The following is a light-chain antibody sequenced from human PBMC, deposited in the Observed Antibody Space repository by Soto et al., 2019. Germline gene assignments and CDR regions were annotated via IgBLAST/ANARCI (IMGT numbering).Light chain of an antibody. Sequence: QSVLTQPPAASGSPGQSVTISCTGTRSDVGGYNFVSWYQQHPGEAPKLIIYEVTKRPSGVPDRFSGSKSGNTASLTVSGLQTEDEADYYCSSFAGSNNRYVFGTGTKVTVL. CDR3: SSFAGSNNRYV. V-gene: IGLV2-8*01. J-gene: IGLJ1*01. CDR2: EVT. CDR1: RSDVGGYNF.